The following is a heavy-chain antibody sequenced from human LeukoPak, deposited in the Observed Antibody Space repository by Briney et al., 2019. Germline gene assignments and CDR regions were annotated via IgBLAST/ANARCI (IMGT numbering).Heavy chain of an antibody. CDR2: ISSSSSYI. D-gene: IGHD6-13*01. CDR3: ARDRSSSSWDGKGELGY. Sequence: GGSLRLSCAASGFTFSSYSMNWVRQAPGKGLEWVSSISSSSSYIYYADSVKGRFTISRDNAKNSLYLQMNSLRAEDTAVYYCARDRSSSSWDGKGELGYWGQGTLVTVSS. J-gene: IGHJ4*02. V-gene: IGHV3-21*01. CDR1: GFTFSSYS.